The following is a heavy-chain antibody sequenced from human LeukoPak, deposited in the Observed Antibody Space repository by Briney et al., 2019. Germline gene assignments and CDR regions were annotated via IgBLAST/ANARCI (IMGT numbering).Heavy chain of an antibody. D-gene: IGHD5-12*01. CDR3: ARGRRVAPIDY. CDR2: INHSGST. Sequence: SETLSLTCTASGGSISSYYWGWIRQPPGKGLEWIGEINHSGSTNYNPSLKSRVTISVDTSKNQFSLKLSSVTAADTAVYYCARGRRVAPIDYWGQGTLVTVSS. CDR1: GGSISSYY. V-gene: IGHV4-34*01. J-gene: IGHJ4*02.